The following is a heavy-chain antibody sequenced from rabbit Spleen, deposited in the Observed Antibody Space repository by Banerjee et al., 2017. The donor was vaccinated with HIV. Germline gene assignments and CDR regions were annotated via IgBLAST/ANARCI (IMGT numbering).Heavy chain of an antibody. V-gene: IGHV1S40*01. CDR1: GFSFSSSDW. D-gene: IGHD6-1*01. Sequence: QSLEESGGDLVKPGASLTLTRTASGFSFSSSDWIYWVRQAPGKGLEWIGYIDPIFGTTYYASWAKGRFTISKTSSTTVTLQMTSLTAADTATYFCAREKSGNYGYDLWGPGTLVTVS. J-gene: IGHJ4*01. CDR2: IDPIFGTT. CDR3: AREKSGNYGYDL.